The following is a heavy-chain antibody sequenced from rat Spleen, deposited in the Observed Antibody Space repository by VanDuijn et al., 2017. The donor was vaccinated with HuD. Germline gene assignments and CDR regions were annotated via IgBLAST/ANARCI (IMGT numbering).Heavy chain of an antibody. V-gene: IGHV2-43*01. D-gene: IGHD1-12*01. Sequence: QVQLKESGPGLVQPSQTLSLTCTVSGFSLTNYHVSWVRQPPGKGLEWMGVIWTGGSTAFNSSFNSRLSVSRAISKSQVFLRMNSLQTEDTATYYCVRANRESYAHFDYWGQGVVVTVSS. CDR2: IWTGGST. CDR1: GFSLTNYH. J-gene: IGHJ2*01. CDR3: VRANRESYAHFDY.